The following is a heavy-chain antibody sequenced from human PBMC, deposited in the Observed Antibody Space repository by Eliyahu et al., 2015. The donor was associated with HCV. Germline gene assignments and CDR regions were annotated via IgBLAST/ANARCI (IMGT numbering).Heavy chain of an antibody. J-gene: IGHJ4*02. CDR1: GXTFSNYA. Sequence: QVQLVQSGTEVKKPGSSVKVSCKXSGXTFSNYAISWVRQAPGQGLEWMGGTIPIFGTANYAQKFQGRVTITADKSTSTAYMELSSLRSEDTAVYYCARDPAKDYDTSGPYFGYWGQGTLVTVSS. CDR2: TIPIFGTA. D-gene: IGHD3-22*01. V-gene: IGHV1-69*06. CDR3: ARDPAKDYDTSGPYFGY.